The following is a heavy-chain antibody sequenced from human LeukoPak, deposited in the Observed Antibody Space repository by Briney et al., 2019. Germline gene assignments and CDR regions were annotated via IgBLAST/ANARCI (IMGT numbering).Heavy chain of an antibody. CDR1: GGTFSSYA. J-gene: IGHJ4*02. V-gene: IGHV1-69*13. D-gene: IGHD2-2*01. Sequence: SVKVSCKASGGTFSSYAISWVRQAPGQGLEWMGGIIPIFGTANYAQKFQGRVTITPDESTSTAYMELSSLRSEDTAVYYCAREATRNIVVVPAAIYYFDYWGQGTLVTVSS. CDR3: AREATRNIVVVPAAIYYFDY. CDR2: IIPIFGTA.